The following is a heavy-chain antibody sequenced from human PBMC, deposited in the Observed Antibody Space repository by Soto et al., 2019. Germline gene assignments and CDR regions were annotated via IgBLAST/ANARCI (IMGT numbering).Heavy chain of an antibody. CDR1: GFTFSSYA. CDR2: ISGSGGST. V-gene: IGHV3-23*01. D-gene: IGHD6-19*01. CDR3: AKVTLAVAGAYSGMDV. Sequence: VGSLILSCAASGFTFSSYAMRWVRQAPGKGLEWVSAISGSGGSTYYADSVKGRFTISRDNSKNTLYLQMNSLRAEDTAVYYCAKVTLAVAGAYSGMDVWGQGTTVTVS. J-gene: IGHJ6*02.